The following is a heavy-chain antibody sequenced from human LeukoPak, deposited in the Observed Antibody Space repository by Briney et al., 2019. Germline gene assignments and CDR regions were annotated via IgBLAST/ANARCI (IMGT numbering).Heavy chain of an antibody. Sequence: PGGSLRLSCAASGFTFSSYWMHWVRQAPGKGLVWVSRINTDGSSTSYADSVRGRFTISRDNAKSTLYLQMNSLRVEDTAVYYCAELASSDGDGFDIWGQGTMVTISS. V-gene: IGHV3-74*01. D-gene: IGHD3-22*01. CDR2: INTDGSST. CDR3: AELASSDGDGFDI. J-gene: IGHJ3*02. CDR1: GFTFSSYW.